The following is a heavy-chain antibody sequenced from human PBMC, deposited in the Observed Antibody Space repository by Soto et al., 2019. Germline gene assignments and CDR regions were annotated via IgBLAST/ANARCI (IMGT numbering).Heavy chain of an antibody. J-gene: IGHJ6*02. CDR1: GFSLSTSGMC. CDR3: ARIPIAARPKSYYGMDV. D-gene: IGHD6-6*01. V-gene: IGHV2-70*01. CDR2: IDWDDDK. Sequence: GSGPTLVNPTQTLTLTCTFSGFSLSTSGMCVSWIRQPPGKALEWLALIDWDDDKYYSTSLKTRLTISKDTSKNQVVLTMTNMDPVDTAMYYCARIPIAARPKSYYGMDVWGQGTTVTVSS.